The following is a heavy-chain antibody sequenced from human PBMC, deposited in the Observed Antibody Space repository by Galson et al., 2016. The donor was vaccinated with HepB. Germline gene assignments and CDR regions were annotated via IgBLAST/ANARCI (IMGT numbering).Heavy chain of an antibody. V-gene: IGHV3-30*18. J-gene: IGHJ6*02. CDR2: ISYDGSNK. D-gene: IGHD5-18*01. CDR3: AKDWSQQWLNNGMDV. Sequence: SLRLSCAASGFTFSSYGMHWVRQAPGKGLEWVAVISYDGSNKYYADSVKGRFTISRDNSKNTLDLQMNSLRAEDTAVYHCAKDWSQQWLNNGMDVWGQGTTVTVSS. CDR1: GFTFSSYG.